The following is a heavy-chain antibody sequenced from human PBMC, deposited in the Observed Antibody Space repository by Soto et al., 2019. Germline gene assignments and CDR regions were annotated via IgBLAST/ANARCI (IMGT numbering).Heavy chain of an antibody. CDR1: GFTFSIYG. V-gene: IGHV3-30*18. CDR3: AKDLGPYYYDSSGYSRIPMDV. D-gene: IGHD3-22*01. J-gene: IGHJ6*02. CDR2: ISYDGRSK. Sequence: TGRSMRLSCEASGFTFSIYGMHWVRLATGKGLEWVAVISYDGRSKYYSDSVKGRFTISRDNSKNTLYLQMNSLRADDTAVYYCAKDLGPYYYDSSGYSRIPMDVWGQGTTVTVSS.